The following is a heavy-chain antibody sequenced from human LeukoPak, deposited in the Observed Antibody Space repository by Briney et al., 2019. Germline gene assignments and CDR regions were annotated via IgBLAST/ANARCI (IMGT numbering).Heavy chain of an antibody. CDR3: ARVYSSGWPAGSWFDP. Sequence: ASVKVSCKASGYTFTSYGISWVRQAPGQGLEWMGWISAYNGNTNYAQKLQGRVTMTTDTSTSTAYMELRSLRSDDTAVYYCARVYSSGWPAGSWFDPWGQGTLVTASS. V-gene: IGHV1-18*01. J-gene: IGHJ5*02. CDR1: GYTFTSYG. D-gene: IGHD6-19*01. CDR2: ISAYNGNT.